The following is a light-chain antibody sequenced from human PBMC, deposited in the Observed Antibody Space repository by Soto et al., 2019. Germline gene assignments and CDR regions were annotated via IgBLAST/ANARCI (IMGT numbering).Light chain of an antibody. V-gene: IGKV1-39*01. J-gene: IGKJ5*01. Sequence: DLQMTHAASPLSASAAHRVTITCRASRNVDNNVNWYQQKPGKAPNLLIYGSSTLYGGVPSRFSGSGSGTAFTLTVSSLHPEDFAVYFCQQSCSSPWTFGLGTRLEIK. CDR3: QQSCSSPWT. CDR2: GSS. CDR1: RNVDNN.